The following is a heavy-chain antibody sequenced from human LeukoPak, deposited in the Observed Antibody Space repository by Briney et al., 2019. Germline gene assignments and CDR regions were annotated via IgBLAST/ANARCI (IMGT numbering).Heavy chain of an antibody. CDR1: GFSFSIYG. J-gene: IGHJ4*02. CDR3: AKANTILTGYFDY. V-gene: IGHV3-23*01. Sequence: GSLRLSCEASGFSFSIYGMSWVRQAPGKGLEWVSAISGSGGSTYYADSVKGRFTISRDNSKNTLYLQMNSLRAEDTAVYYCAKANTILTGYFDYWGQGTLVTVSS. CDR2: ISGSGGST. D-gene: IGHD3-10*01.